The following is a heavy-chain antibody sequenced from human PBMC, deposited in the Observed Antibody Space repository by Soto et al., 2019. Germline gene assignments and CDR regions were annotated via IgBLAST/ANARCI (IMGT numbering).Heavy chain of an antibody. D-gene: IGHD1-1*01. CDR2: ISWNSGSI. CDR3: AKGQGNWNDGDGFDI. Sequence: GGSLRLSCAVSGFTFDDYGMHWVRQAPGKGLEWVSGISWNSGSIGYADSVKGRFTISRDNARNSLYLQMNSLRAEDTALYYCAKGQGNWNDGDGFDIWGQGTTVTVSS. J-gene: IGHJ3*02. V-gene: IGHV3-9*01. CDR1: GFTFDDYG.